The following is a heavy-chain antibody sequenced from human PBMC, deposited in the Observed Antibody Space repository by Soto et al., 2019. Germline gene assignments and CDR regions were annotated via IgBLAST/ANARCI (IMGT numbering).Heavy chain of an antibody. D-gene: IGHD5-18*01. Sequence: EVQLLESGGDLVQPGGSLRLSCAASGFTFTTYAMTWVRQAPGKGLEWVSAISGSGGSTYYADSVKGRFTISRDKSKNTLYLQKNSLRAEDTAVSYCATDTDTTFSPQDYWGQGTLVTVSS. CDR1: GFTFTTYA. CDR2: ISGSGGST. V-gene: IGHV3-23*01. J-gene: IGHJ4*02. CDR3: ATDTDTTFSPQDY.